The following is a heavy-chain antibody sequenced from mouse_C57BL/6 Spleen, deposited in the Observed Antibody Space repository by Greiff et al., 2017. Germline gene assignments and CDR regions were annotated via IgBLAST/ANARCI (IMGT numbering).Heavy chain of an antibody. D-gene: IGHD4-1*01. Sequence: EVKLVESGGGLVKPGGSLQLSCAASGFTFSDYGMHWVRQAPEQGLAWVAYLSSGSSTLYYAATVKGRFTISRDNAKNTLFLQMTMLSSEDTAMYYCARRNWDGYAMDYWGQGASVTVSS. CDR3: ARRNWDGYAMDY. CDR2: LSSGSSTL. V-gene: IGHV5-17*01. J-gene: IGHJ4*01. CDR1: GFTFSDYG.